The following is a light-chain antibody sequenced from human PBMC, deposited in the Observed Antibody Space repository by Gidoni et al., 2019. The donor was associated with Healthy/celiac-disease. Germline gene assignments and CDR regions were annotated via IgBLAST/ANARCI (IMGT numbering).Light chain of an antibody. CDR2: KAS. J-gene: IGKJ2*01. CDR1: QSISSW. CDR3: QQYNSYPYT. V-gene: IGKV1-5*03. Sequence: DIQMTQSPSTLSASVGERVTITCRASQSISSWLAWYQQKPGKAPKLLIYKASSLESGVPSRFSGSGSGTEFTLTISSLQPDDFATYYCQQYNSYPYTFGHGTKLEIK.